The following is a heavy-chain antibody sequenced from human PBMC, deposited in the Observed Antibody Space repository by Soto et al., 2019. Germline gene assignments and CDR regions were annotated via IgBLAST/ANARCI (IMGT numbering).Heavy chain of an antibody. CDR2: IYHSGST. CDR3: ARDYSSSWYRWFDP. D-gene: IGHD6-13*01. Sequence: SETLSLTCAVSSGSISSSNWWSWVRQPPGKGLEWIGEIYHSGSTNYNPSLKSRVTISVDKSKNQFSLKLSSVTAADTAVYYCARDYSSSWYRWFDPWGQGTLVTVS. V-gene: IGHV4-4*02. J-gene: IGHJ5*02. CDR1: SGSISSSNW.